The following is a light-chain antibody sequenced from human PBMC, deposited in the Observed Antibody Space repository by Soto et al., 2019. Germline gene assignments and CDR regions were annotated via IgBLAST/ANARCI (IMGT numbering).Light chain of an antibody. CDR3: QHFGNSLWT. Sequence: EIVLTQSPGTLSLSPGERATLSCRASQSVASRNLAWYQQKSGQAPRLLIYGASSRAIHTPDRFSGSGSGTDFTLTIRGLEPEDFAVYYCQHFGNSLWTFGQGTKV. CDR1: QSVASRN. J-gene: IGKJ1*01. V-gene: IGKV3-20*01. CDR2: GAS.